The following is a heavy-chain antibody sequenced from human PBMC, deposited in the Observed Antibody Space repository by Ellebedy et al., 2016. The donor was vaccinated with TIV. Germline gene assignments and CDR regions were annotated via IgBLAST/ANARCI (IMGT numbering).Heavy chain of an antibody. CDR3: ARDISSSSEDYGMDV. D-gene: IGHD6-6*01. J-gene: IGHJ6*02. Sequence: ASVKVSCXASGYTFTSYYMHWVRQAPGQGLEWMGIINPSGGSTSYAQKFQGRVTMTRDTSTSTVYMELSRLRSDDTAVYYCARDISSSSEDYGMDVWGQGTTVTVSS. CDR1: GYTFTSYY. V-gene: IGHV1-46*01. CDR2: INPSGGST.